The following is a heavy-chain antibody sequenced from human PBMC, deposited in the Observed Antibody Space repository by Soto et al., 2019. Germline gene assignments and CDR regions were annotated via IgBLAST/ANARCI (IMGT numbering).Heavy chain of an antibody. Sequence: GGSLRLSCAASGFTFSSYGMRWVRQAPGKGLEWVSYISSSSSTIYYADSVKGRFTISRDNAKNSLYLQMNSLRAEDTAVYYCARESSSVYYYYMDVWGKGTTVTVSS. CDR1: GFTFSSYG. CDR3: ARESSSVYYYYMDV. CDR2: ISSSSSTI. D-gene: IGHD6-25*01. V-gene: IGHV3-48*01. J-gene: IGHJ6*03.